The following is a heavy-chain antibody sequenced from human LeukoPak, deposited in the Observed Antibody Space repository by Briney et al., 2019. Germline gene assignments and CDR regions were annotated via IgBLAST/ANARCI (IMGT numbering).Heavy chain of an antibody. J-gene: IGHJ5*02. CDR1: GYTFTSYG. D-gene: IGHD2-15*01. CDR3: ARSPGDCSGGSCARIDP. CDR2: ISAYNGNT. Sequence: ASVKVSCKASGYTFTSYGISWVRQAPGQGLEWMGWISAYNGNTNYAQKLQGRVTMTTDTSTSTAYMELRSLRSDDTAVYYCARSPGDCSGGSCARIDPWGQGTLVTVSS. V-gene: IGHV1-18*01.